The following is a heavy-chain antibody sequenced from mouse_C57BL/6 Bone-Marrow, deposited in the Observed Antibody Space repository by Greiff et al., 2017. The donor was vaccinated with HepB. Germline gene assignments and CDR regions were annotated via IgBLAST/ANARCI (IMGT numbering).Heavy chain of an antibody. Sequence: EVQLVESGGGLVQPGGSLKLSCAASGFTFSDYGMAWVRQAPRKGPEWVAFISNLAYSIYYADTVTGRFTISRENAKNTLYLEMSSLRSEDTAMYYCAYGSSPWFAYWGQGTLVTVSA. J-gene: IGHJ3*01. CDR3: AYGSSPWFAY. CDR2: ISNLAYSI. D-gene: IGHD1-1*01. CDR1: GFTFSDYG. V-gene: IGHV5-15*01.